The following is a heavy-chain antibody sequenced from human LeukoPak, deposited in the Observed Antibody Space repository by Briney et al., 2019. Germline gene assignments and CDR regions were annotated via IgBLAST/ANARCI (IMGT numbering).Heavy chain of an antibody. V-gene: IGHV1-2*02. CDR1: GYTFTGYY. J-gene: IGHJ4*02. D-gene: IGHD6-19*01. Sequence: ASVKVSCKASGYTFTGYYMHWVRQAPGQGLEWMGWINPNSGGTNYAQKLQGRVTMTTDTSTSTAYMELRSLRSDDTAVYYCARDPRYSSGWYGHPPLDYWGQGTLVTVSS. CDR2: INPNSGGT. CDR3: ARDPRYSSGWYGHPPLDY.